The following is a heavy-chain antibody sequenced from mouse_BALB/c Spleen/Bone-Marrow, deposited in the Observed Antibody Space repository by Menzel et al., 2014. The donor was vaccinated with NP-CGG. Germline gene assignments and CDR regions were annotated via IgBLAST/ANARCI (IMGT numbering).Heavy chain of an antibody. CDR3: ARSRDYGSSYYAMDY. J-gene: IGHJ4*01. D-gene: IGHD1-1*01. CDR1: GFNIKDTY. V-gene: IGHV14-3*02. CDR2: IDPANGNT. Sequence: EVQLVESGAELVKPGASVKLSCTASGFNIKDTYMHWVKQRPEQGLEWFGRIDPANGNTKYDPKFQGKATITADTSSNTAYLQLSSLTSEDAAVYYCARSRDYGSSYYAMDYWGQGTSVTVSS.